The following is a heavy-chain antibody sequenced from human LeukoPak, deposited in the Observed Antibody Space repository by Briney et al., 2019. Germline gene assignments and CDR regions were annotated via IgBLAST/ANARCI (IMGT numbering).Heavy chain of an antibody. J-gene: IGHJ4*02. CDR1: GYTFTNNW. Sequence: ASVKVSCKAFGYTFTNNWMHWVRQAPGQGPEWMGLISPTGGSTAYAQKFQGRVTMTRDTSISTAYMELSRLRSDDTAVYYCARTVGYYDILTGYFTRDYWGQGTLVTVSS. CDR2: ISPTGGST. V-gene: IGHV1-2*02. D-gene: IGHD3-9*01. CDR3: ARTVGYYDILTGYFTRDY.